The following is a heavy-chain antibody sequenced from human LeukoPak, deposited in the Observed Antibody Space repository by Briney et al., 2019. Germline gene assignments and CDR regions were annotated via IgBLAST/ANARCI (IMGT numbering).Heavy chain of an antibody. Sequence: ASVKVSCKASGYTLTGYYIHWVRQAPGQGLEWMGWINPNNGGTKFAQKFQGSVPMTRDASIGKANMEVIRLRSDDTAVYYFARGAPAGVSREYYFDQWGQGTLVTVST. CDR1: GYTLTGYY. CDR2: INPNNGGT. J-gene: IGHJ4*02. CDR3: ARGAPAGVSREYYFDQ. V-gene: IGHV1-2*02. D-gene: IGHD3-10*01.